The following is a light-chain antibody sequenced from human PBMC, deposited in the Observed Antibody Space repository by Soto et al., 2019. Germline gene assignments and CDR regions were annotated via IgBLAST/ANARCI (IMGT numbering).Light chain of an antibody. CDR1: QSVSSSY. Sequence: SVLTQTPGTLSLSPGERATLSCRASQSVSSSYLAWYQQKPGQPPRLLIYGASSRATGIPDRFSGSGSGTDFTLTISRLEPEDFAVYYCQQYGSLSWTFGQGTKVDI. CDR3: QQYGSLSWT. V-gene: IGKV3-20*01. CDR2: GAS. J-gene: IGKJ1*01.